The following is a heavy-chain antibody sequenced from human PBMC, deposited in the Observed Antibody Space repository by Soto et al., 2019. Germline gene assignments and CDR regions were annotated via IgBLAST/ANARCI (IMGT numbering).Heavy chain of an antibody. D-gene: IGHD3-3*01. CDR2: ILYDGSNE. J-gene: IGHJ4*02. CDR3: AKDCWSHGPGVVIIQPSDS. CDR1: GFTFNTYG. V-gene: IGHV3-30*18. Sequence: GGSLRLSCAASGFTFNTYGVHWVRQAPGKGLEWVALILYDGSNEYYADSVKGRFTISRDNSRNTLYLQMNSLRAEDTAVYYCAKDCWSHGPGVVIIQPSDSRGQGTLVTVS.